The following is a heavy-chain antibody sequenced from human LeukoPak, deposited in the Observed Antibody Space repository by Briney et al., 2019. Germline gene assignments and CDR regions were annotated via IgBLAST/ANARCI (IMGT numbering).Heavy chain of an antibody. D-gene: IGHD6-13*01. Sequence: GGSLGLSCAASGFTFSSYAMSWVRQAPGKGLEWVSAISGSGGSTYYADSVKGRFTISRDNSKNTLYLQMNSLRAEDTAVYYCAKGKGSSWSFSPTTCGMDVWGQGTTVTVSS. V-gene: IGHV3-23*01. CDR1: GFTFSSYA. CDR2: ISGSGGST. J-gene: IGHJ6*02. CDR3: AKGKGSSWSFSPTTCGMDV.